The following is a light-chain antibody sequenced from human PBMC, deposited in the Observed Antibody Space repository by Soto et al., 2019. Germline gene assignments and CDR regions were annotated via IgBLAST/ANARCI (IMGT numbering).Light chain of an antibody. CDR3: QQYGSSPT. CDR2: DAS. J-gene: IGKJ5*01. V-gene: IGKV3-20*01. CDR1: QNIGTY. Sequence: EIVLTQSPDTLSLSAGERATLSCRASQNIGTYLDWYQQKPGQSPRLLIFDASSRATGTPARFSGSGSGTEFTLTISSLEPEDFAVDDCQQYGSSPTFGQGTRLEIK.